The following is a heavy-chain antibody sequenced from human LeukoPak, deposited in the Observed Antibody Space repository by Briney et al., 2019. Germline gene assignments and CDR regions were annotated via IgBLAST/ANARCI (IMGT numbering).Heavy chain of an antibody. J-gene: IGHJ4*02. D-gene: IGHD4-17*01. V-gene: IGHV4-61*01. Sequence: SETLSLTCTVSGGSVTSGNYYWSWVRQPPGKGLEYLGYISLYGTTNYNPSLKSRLTISIRTSKNQFSLHLTSVTAADTAVYHCVRSVGYDYGDYRDWGQGTLVTVSS. CDR3: VRSVGYDYGDYRD. CDR1: GGSVTSGNYY. CDR2: ISLYGTT.